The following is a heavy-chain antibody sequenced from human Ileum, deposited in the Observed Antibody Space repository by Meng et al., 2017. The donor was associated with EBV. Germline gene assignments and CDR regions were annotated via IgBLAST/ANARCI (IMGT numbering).Heavy chain of an antibody. Sequence: QVQLQERGPGLVKPSDTLCPTGAVSGYSSSTTNWWGWIRQPPGKGLEWIGHIYYSGTTYNNPSLKSRVNMSIDPSKNQFSLKLSSVTAVDTAVYYCARNSESGSYIDYWGLGTLVTVSS. CDR3: ARNSESGSYIDY. D-gene: IGHD1-26*01. J-gene: IGHJ4*02. V-gene: IGHV4-28*01. CDR1: GYSSSTTNW. CDR2: IYYSGTT.